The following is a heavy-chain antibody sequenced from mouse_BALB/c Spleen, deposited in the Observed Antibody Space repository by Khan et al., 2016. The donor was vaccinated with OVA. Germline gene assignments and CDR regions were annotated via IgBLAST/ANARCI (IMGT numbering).Heavy chain of an antibody. CDR3: TRSGYGGVAY. D-gene: IGHD1-1*02. CDR1: GYTFTSYY. CDR2: INPNNAGT. J-gene: IGHJ3*01. Sequence: VQLQQSGAELVKPGASVRLSCKSSGYTFTSYYLYWVKQRLGQGLEWIGDINPNNAGTNFNEKFKSKATLTVDKSSSTAYMQLRSLTSEDSAVYDCTRSGYGGVAYWGQGTLVTVSA. V-gene: IGHV1S81*02.